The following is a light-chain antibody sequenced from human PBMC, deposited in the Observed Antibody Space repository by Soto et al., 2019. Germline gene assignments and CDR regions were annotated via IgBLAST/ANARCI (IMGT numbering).Light chain of an antibody. Sequence: EILWTQSPGTRSLSPGEGATLSCRGSQSVTSDYLAWYQQKAGQAPRLLIYGASSRATGIPDRFSGSGSGTDFTLNISRLEPEDFAVYYCQQYATSPRTFGQGTKVDIK. CDR3: QQYATSPRT. CDR2: GAS. V-gene: IGKV3-20*01. J-gene: IGKJ1*01. CDR1: QSVTSDY.